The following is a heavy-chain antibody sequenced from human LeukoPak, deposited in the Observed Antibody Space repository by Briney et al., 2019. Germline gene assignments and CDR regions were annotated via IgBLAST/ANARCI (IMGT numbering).Heavy chain of an antibody. J-gene: IGHJ3*02. V-gene: IGHV3-33*03. CDR3: AFDI. CDR1: GFSFRSFA. CDR2: IWYDGSKR. Sequence: PGTSLRLSCAGSGFSFRSFAIHWVRQAPGKGLEWVAVIWYDGSKRYHADSVEGRFTISRDNAKNSLYLQMNSLRAEDTAVYYCAFDIWGQGTMVTVSS.